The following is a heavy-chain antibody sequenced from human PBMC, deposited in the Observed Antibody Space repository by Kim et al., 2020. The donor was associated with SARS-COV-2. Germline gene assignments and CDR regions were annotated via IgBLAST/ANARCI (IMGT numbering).Heavy chain of an antibody. CDR3: AKDGLKLGGGDAFDI. J-gene: IGHJ3*02. Sequence: GSLRLSCAASGFTFSSYGMHWVRQAPGKGLEWVAVISYDGSNKYYADSVKGRFTISRDNSKNTLYLQMNSLRAEDTAVYYCAKDGLKLGGGDAFDIWGQGTMVTVSS. V-gene: IGHV3-30*18. CDR1: GFTFSSYG. D-gene: IGHD2-2*03. CDR2: ISYDGSNK.